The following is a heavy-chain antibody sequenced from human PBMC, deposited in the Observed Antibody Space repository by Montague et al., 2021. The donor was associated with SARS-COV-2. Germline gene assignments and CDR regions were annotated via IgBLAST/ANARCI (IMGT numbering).Heavy chain of an antibody. CDR2: INHSGST. CDR3: ASLTLGYCSSTSCYSDWFDP. D-gene: IGHD2-2*02. V-gene: IGHV4-34*01. Sequence: SETLSLTCAVYGGSFGGYYWSWIRQPPGKGLEWIGEINHSGSTNYNPSLKSRVTISVDTSKNQFSLKLSSVTAAGTAVYYCASLTLGYCSSTSCYSDWFDPWGQGTLVTVSS. J-gene: IGHJ5*02. CDR1: GGSFGGYY.